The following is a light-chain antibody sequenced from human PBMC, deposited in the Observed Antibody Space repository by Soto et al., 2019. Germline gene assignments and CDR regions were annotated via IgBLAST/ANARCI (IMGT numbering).Light chain of an antibody. CDR3: AAWDDSLSGLYV. Sequence: QSALTQPPSASGTPGQRVTISCSGSSSNIGSNYVYWYQQLPGTAPKRLIYRNNQRPSGVPDRFSGSKSGTSASLAISGLRSEDEADYYCAAWDDSLSGLYVFGTGTKLTVL. CDR2: RNN. J-gene: IGLJ1*01. V-gene: IGLV1-47*01. CDR1: SSNIGSNY.